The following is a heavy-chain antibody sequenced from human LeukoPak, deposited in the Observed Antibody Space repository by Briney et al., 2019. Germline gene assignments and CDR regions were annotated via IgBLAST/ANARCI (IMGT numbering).Heavy chain of an antibody. CDR2: IYHSGST. CDR3: ARDEDSSSRP. CDR1: GYSISSGYY. V-gene: IGHV4-38-2*02. J-gene: IGHJ5*02. Sequence: SETLSLTCTVSGYSISSGYYWGWIRPPPGKGLEWIGSIYHSGSTYYNPSLKRRVTISGDTSKNQFSLKLSSVPAADTAVYYCARDEDSSSRPWGQGTLVTVSS. D-gene: IGHD2-15*01.